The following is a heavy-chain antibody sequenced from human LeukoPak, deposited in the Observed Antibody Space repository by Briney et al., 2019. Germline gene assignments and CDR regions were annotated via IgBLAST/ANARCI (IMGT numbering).Heavy chain of an antibody. CDR3: ARDYSNYASY. CDR2: ISFDGGKK. D-gene: IGHD4-11*01. V-gene: IGHV3-30*03. CDR1: GFTFSSYG. J-gene: IGHJ4*02. Sequence: SGGSLRLSCAASGFTFSSYGMHWVPQAPGKGLEWVALISFDGGKKYYADSVKGRFTISRDNAKNTLYLQMNSLRGEDTAVYYCARDYSNYASYWGQGTLVTVSS.